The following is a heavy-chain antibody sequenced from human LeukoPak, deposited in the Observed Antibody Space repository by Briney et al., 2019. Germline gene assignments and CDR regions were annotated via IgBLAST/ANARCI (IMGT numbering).Heavy chain of an antibody. CDR3: ARVLDDSSGYWFYYGMDV. Sequence: ASVKVSCKASGYTFTGYYMHWVRQAPGQGLEWMGWINPNSGGTNYAQKFQGWVTMTRDTSISTAYMELSRLRSDDTAVYYCARVLDDSSGYWFYYGMDVWGQGTTVTVSS. J-gene: IGHJ6*02. CDR2: INPNSGGT. CDR1: GYTFTGYY. D-gene: IGHD3-22*01. V-gene: IGHV1-2*04.